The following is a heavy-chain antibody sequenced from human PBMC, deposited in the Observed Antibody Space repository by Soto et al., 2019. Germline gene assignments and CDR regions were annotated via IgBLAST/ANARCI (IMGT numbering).Heavy chain of an antibody. CDR1: GFTFSSYS. V-gene: IGHV3-21*01. CDR3: ARAHSGTCLIDY. J-gene: IGHJ4*02. D-gene: IGHD1-26*01. Sequence: EVQLVESGGGLVKPGGSLKISCAVSGFTFSSYSMNWVRQAPGKGLEWVSSISDTSSSYIDYADSVKGRFAISRDNANNSPYLQLDSLRAEDTAVYYCARAHSGTCLIDYWGQGTLVTVSS. CDR2: ISDTSSSYI.